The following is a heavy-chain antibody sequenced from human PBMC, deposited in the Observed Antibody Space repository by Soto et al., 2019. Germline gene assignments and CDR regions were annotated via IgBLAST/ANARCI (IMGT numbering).Heavy chain of an antibody. V-gene: IGHV3-15*01. CDR3: TALLMEWLLYHQ. CDR2: IKSKTDGGTT. Sequence: SLRLSCAASGFTFSNAWMSWVRQAPGKGLEWVGRIKSKTDGGTTDYAAPVKGRFTISRDDSKNTLYLQMNSLKTEDTAVYYCTALLMEWLLYHQWGQGTLVTVSS. D-gene: IGHD3-3*01. J-gene: IGHJ4*02. CDR1: GFTFSNAW.